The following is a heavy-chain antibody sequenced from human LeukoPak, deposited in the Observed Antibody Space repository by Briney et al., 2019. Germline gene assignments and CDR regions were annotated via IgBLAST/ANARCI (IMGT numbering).Heavy chain of an antibody. CDR2: INHSGST. D-gene: IGHD6-13*01. J-gene: IGHJ4*02. CDR3: ARVGGIAAAGGGKNFDY. CDR1: GGSFSGYY. V-gene: IGHV4-34*01. Sequence: SETLSLTCAVYGGSFSGYYWSWIRQPPGKGLEWIGEINHSGSTNYNPSPKSRVTISVDTSKNQFSLKLSSVTAADTAVYYCARVGGIAAAGGGKNFDYWGQGTLVTVSS.